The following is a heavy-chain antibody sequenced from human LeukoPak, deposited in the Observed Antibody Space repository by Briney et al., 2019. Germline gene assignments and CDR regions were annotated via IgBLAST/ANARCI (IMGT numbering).Heavy chain of an antibody. V-gene: IGHV3-9*01. CDR2: ISWNSGSI. CDR3: AKEGGSSGWLGEGAFDI. Sequence: PGGSLRLSCAASGFTFDDYAMHWVRQAPGKGLEWVSGISWNSGSIGYADSVKGRFTISRDNAKNSLYLQMNSLRAEDTALYYCAKEGGSSGWLGEGAFDIWGQGTMVTVSS. CDR1: GFTFDDYA. J-gene: IGHJ3*02. D-gene: IGHD6-19*01.